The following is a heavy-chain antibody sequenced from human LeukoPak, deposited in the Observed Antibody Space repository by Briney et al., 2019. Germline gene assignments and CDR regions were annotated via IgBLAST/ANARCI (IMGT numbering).Heavy chain of an antibody. V-gene: IGHV3-48*03. CDR2: IVSSGATI. J-gene: IGHJ1*01. CDR1: GFTFSTYE. Sequence: GGSLRLSCAASGFTFSTYEMNWVRQAPGKGLEWVSYIVSSGATIYYADSVKGRFTISRDNAKNSLYLQMNSLRAEDTAVYYCARDLYVQHWGQGTLVTVSS. CDR3: ARDLYVQH.